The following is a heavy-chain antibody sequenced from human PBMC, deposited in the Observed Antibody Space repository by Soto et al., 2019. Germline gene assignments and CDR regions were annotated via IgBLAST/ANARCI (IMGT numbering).Heavy chain of an antibody. J-gene: IGHJ2*01. CDR1: GGSISSGGYY. D-gene: IGHD4-17*01. CDR3: ARDKRYSDTVTTLHWYFDL. CDR2: IYYSGST. V-gene: IGHV4-31*03. Sequence: SETLSLTCTVSGGSISSGGYYWSWIRQHPGKGLEWIGYIYYSGSTYYNPSLKSRVTISVDTSKNQFSLKLSSVTAADTAVYYCARDKRYSDTVTTLHWYFDLWGRGTLVTVSS.